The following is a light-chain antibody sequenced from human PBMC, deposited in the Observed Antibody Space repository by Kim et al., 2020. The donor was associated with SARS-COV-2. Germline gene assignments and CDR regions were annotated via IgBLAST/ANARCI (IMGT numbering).Light chain of an antibody. Sequence: GDKYAFWYQQKPGLSPMVVIYQDAKRPSGIPERFSGSSSGNTATLTISGTQPMDEADYYCQTWDSSTAIFGGGTQLTVL. CDR1: GDKY. CDR3: QTWDSSTAI. J-gene: IGLJ2*01. CDR2: QDA. V-gene: IGLV3-1*01.